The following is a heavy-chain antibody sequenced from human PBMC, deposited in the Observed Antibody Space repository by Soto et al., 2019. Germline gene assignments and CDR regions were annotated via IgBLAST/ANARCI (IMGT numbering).Heavy chain of an antibody. CDR1: GYTFSSYA. CDR3: ATPSEDCSGGSCYYGDAFDI. J-gene: IGHJ3*02. Sequence: APVKVSCKASGYTFSSYAMHWVRQAPGQGLEWMGWINAGNGNTKYSQKFQGRVTMTRDTSTSTVYMELSSLRSEDTAVYYCATPSEDCSGGSCYYGDAFDIWGQGTMVTVSS. V-gene: IGHV1-3*01. CDR2: INAGNGNT. D-gene: IGHD2-15*01.